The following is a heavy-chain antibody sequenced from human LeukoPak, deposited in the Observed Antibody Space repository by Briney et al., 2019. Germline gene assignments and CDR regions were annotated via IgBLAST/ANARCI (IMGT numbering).Heavy chain of an antibody. CDR1: GITLSNYG. D-gene: IGHD3-10*01. CDR2: ISDSGGST. V-gene: IGHV3-23*01. CDR3: AKRGVVIRVILVGFHKQAYYFDS. J-gene: IGHJ4*02. Sequence: GGSLRLFCAVSGITLSNYGMSWVRQAPGKGLEWVAGISDSGGSTNYADSVKGRFTISRDNAKNTLYLKMNSLRAEDTAVYFCAKRGVVIRVILVGFHKQAYYFDSWGQGALVTVSS.